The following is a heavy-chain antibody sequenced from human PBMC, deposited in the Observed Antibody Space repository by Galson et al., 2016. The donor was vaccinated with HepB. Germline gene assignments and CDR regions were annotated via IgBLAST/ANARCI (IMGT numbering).Heavy chain of an antibody. CDR3: VRDRERSLDY. CDR2: ISTHSGTT. V-gene: IGHV1-18*01. Sequence: SVKVSCKASGYTFTTYGITWVRQAPGQGLDWMGWISTHSGTTNHPQELQGRLTMTTDTATSTAYMELTNLKSDDTAVYYCVRDRERSLDYWGQGTLVSVSS. CDR1: GYTFTTYG. J-gene: IGHJ4*02.